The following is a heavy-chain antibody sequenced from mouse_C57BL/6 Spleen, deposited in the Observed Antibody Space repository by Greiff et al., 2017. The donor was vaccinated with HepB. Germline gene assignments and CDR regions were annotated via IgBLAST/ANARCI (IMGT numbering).Heavy chain of an antibody. J-gene: IGHJ1*03. CDR3: ARYDYLYWYFDV. Sequence: VKLQQPGTELVKPGASVKLSCKASGYTFTSYWMHWVKQRPGQGLEWIGNINPSNGGTNYNEKFKSKATLTVDKSSSTAYMQLSSLTSEDSAVYYCARYDYLYWYFDVWGTGTTVTVSS. V-gene: IGHV1-53*01. CDR1: GYTFTSYW. CDR2: INPSNGGT. D-gene: IGHD2-4*01.